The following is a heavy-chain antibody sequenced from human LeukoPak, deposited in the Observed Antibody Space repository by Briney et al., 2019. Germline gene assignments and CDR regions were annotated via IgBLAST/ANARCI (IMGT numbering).Heavy chain of an antibody. CDR1: GGSISSYY. CDR2: IYYSGST. V-gene: IGHV4-59*01. D-gene: IGHD2-15*01. Sequence: SETLSLTCTVSGGSISSYYWSWIRQPPGKGLEWFGYIYYSGSTNYNPSLKSRVTISVDTSKNQFSLKLSSVTAADTAVYYCARGVAPGGGIYYFDYWGQGTLVTVSS. J-gene: IGHJ4*02. CDR3: ARGVAPGGGIYYFDY.